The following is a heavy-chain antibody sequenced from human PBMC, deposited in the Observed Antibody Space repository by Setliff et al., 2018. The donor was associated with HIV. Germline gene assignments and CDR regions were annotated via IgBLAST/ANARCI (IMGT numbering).Heavy chain of an antibody. CDR1: GDSINKRY. V-gene: IGHV4-4*08. CDR2: IHTSGST. Sequence: SETLSLTCNVSGDSINKRYWAWLRQSPGKGLEWIAYIHTSGSTYFNPSFISRVTISIDSSKNQFSLKLMSLTAADTAVYYCARTGYAFDIWGRGTMVTVS. CDR3: ARTGYAFDI. J-gene: IGHJ3*02.